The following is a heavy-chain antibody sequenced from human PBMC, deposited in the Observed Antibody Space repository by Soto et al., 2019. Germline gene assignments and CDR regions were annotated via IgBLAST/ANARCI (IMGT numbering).Heavy chain of an antibody. D-gene: IGHD6-6*01. V-gene: IGHV1-8*01. CDR3: ARGGAAARRGAPGFHYYGMDV. CDR2: MNPNSGNT. J-gene: IGHJ6*02. Sequence: ASVPVSCPASGYTFTSYDINSVRQAPGQGLDWMGWMNPNSGNTGYAQKFQGRVTMTRNTSISTAYMELSSLRSEDTAVYYCARGGAAARRGAPGFHYYGMDVWGQGTTVTVS. CDR1: GYTFTSYD.